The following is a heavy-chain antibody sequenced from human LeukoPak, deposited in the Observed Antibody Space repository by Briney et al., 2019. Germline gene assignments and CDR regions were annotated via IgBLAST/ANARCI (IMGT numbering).Heavy chain of an antibody. CDR3: ARLPVAGTNDY. CDR1: GGSFSGYY. J-gene: IGHJ4*02. Sequence: PSETLSLTCAVYGGSFSGYYWSWIRQPPGKGLEWIGEINHSGSTNYNPSLKSRVTISVDTSKNQFPLKLSSVTAADTAVYYCARLPVAGTNDYWGQGTLVTVSS. D-gene: IGHD6-19*01. V-gene: IGHV4-34*01. CDR2: INHSGST.